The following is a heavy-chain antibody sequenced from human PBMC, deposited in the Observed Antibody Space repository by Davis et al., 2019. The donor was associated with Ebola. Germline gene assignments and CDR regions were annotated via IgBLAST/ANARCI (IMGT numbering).Heavy chain of an antibody. CDR2: IFPGDSDT. V-gene: IGHV5-51*01. CDR1: GYSFNTYW. J-gene: IGHJ4*02. D-gene: IGHD1-7*01. CDR3: ARSSWNFGSHFDH. Sequence: GESLKISCKGSGYSFNTYWIGWVRQMPGKGLEWMGIIFPGDSDTRYSPSFQGQVTISADKSLSTAYLQWSSLKASDTAIYYCARSSWNFGSHFDHWGQGTLVTVSS.